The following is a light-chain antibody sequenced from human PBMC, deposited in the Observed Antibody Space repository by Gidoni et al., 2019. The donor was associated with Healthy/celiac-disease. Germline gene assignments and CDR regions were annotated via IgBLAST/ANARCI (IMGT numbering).Light chain of an antibody. J-gene: IGKJ1*01. CDR1: QSLLHSNGYNY. CDR2: LGS. V-gene: IGKV2-28*01. CDR3: MQALQTPRT. Sequence: DIVMTQSPLSLPVTPGEPASISCRSSQSLLHSNGYNYLDWYLQKPGQSPQLLIYLGSNRASGVPDSRRGSGSGTDYTLKISTVEAEDVGVYYCMQALQTPRTFGQGTKVEI.